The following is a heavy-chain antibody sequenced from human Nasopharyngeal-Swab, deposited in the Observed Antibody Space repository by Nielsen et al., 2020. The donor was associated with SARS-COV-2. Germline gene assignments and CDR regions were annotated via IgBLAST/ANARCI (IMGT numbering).Heavy chain of an antibody. D-gene: IGHD3-10*01. Sequence: GGSLRLSCSASGFTFSSYGMHWVRQAPGKGLEWVAVISYDGSNKYYADSVKGRFTISRDNSKNTLYLQMNSLRAEDTAVYYCAKDSALDYWGQGTLVTVSS. CDR3: AKDSALDY. V-gene: IGHV3-30*18. CDR1: GFTFSSYG. CDR2: ISYDGSNK. J-gene: IGHJ4*02.